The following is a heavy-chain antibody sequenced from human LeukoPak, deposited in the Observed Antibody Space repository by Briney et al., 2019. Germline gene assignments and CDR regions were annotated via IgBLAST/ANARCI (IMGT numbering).Heavy chain of an antibody. D-gene: IGHD6-19*01. CDR2: IYHSGTT. J-gene: IGHJ4*02. CDR3: VRHSSGWGNFDY. V-gene: IGHV4-38-2*02. Sequence: SETLFLTCSVSSCSISSNYYWAWIRQPPGKGLEWIGSIYHSGTTYYNPSLKSRVTISVDTSKNQFSLKLSSVTAADTAVYYCVRHSSGWGNFDYWGQGTLVTVSS. CDR1: SCSISSNYY.